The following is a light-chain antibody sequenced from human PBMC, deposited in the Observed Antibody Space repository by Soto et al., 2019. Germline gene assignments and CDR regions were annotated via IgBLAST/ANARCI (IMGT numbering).Light chain of an antibody. Sequence: QSALTQPASVSGSPGQLITISCTGTSSDVGGYNYVSWYQQHPGKAPKLMIYDVSNRPSGFSNRFSGSKSGNTASLTISGLQAADEADYYCSSYTSSSTVVFGGGTKVTVL. CDR2: DVS. CDR1: SSDVGGYNY. CDR3: SSYTSSSTVV. J-gene: IGLJ2*01. V-gene: IGLV2-14*01.